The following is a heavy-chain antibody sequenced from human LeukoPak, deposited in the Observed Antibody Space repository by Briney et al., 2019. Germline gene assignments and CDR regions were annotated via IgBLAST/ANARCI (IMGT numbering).Heavy chain of an antibody. V-gene: IGHV3-66*01. CDR3: ARDLYSSGP. D-gene: IGHD3-22*01. CDR2: IYSGGGT. J-gene: IGHJ5*02. Sequence: GGSLRLSCAASGFIVSSRHMSWVRQAPGKGLEWVPVIYSGGGTNYADSVKGRFTISRDNSKNTLYLQLNSLRAEDTAVYYCARDLYSSGPWGQGTLVTVSS. CDR1: GFIVSSRH.